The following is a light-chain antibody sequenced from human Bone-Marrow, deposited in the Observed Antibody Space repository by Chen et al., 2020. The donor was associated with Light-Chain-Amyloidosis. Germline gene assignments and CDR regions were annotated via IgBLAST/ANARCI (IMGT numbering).Light chain of an antibody. J-gene: IGLJ3*02. CDR1: SGSISTNY. V-gene: IGLV6-57*01. Sequence: NFMLTQHHSVSESPGKTVIISCPRSSGSISTNYVQWYQQRPGSSPTTVIYEDDQRPSGVPDRFSGSIDRSSNSASLTLSGLKTEDEADYYCQSYQGSSQGVFGGGTKLTVL. CDR2: EDD. CDR3: QSYQGSSQGV.